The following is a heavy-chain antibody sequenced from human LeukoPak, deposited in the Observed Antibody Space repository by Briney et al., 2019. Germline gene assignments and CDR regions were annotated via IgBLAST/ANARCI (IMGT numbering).Heavy chain of an antibody. V-gene: IGHV1-69*04. Sequence: SVKVSCKASGGTFSSYAISWVRQAPGQGLEWMGRIIPIFGIANYAQKFQGRVTITADKSTSTAYMELSSLRSEDTAVCYCARARLTYGAYDAFDIRGQGTMVTVSS. D-gene: IGHD4-17*01. J-gene: IGHJ3*02. CDR3: ARARLTYGAYDAFDI. CDR2: IIPIFGIA. CDR1: GGTFSSYA.